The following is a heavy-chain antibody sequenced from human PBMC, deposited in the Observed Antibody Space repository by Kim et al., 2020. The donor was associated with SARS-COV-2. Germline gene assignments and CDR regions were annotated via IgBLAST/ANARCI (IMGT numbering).Heavy chain of an antibody. D-gene: IGHD3-10*01. J-gene: IGHJ2*01. Sequence: LKRRVSIAVDTSKNQFSLKLSSVTAADTAVYYCARGQGYYGSGPDWYFDLWGRGTLVTVSS. V-gene: IGHV4-59*09. CDR3: ARGQGYYGSGPDWYFDL.